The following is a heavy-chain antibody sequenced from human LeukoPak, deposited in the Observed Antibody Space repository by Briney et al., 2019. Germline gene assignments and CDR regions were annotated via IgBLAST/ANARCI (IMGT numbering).Heavy chain of an antibody. Sequence: SETLSLTCSGSNYSISNSLYWGWLRQPPGKGLEWIGGIYRSGSTFYNPSLKSRVTISLDTSKNQFSLKLSSVTAADTAVYFCARGTYGYYMDVWGKGTTVTVSS. CDR3: ARGTYGYYMDV. V-gene: IGHV4-38-2*02. D-gene: IGHD4-17*01. CDR2: IYRSGST. J-gene: IGHJ6*03. CDR1: NYSISNSLY.